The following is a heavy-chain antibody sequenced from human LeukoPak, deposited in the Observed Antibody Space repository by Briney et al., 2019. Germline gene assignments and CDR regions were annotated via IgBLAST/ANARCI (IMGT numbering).Heavy chain of an antibody. CDR2: ISAYNGNT. V-gene: IGHV1-18*01. Sequence: ASVKVSCKASGYTFTSYGISWVRQAPGQGLEWMGWISAYNGNTNYAQKFQGRVTITRDTSASTAYMELSSLRSEDTAVYYCARVLRDYCSGGSCYQLNYWGQGTLVTVSS. D-gene: IGHD2-15*01. CDR1: GYTFTSYG. CDR3: ARVLRDYCSGGSCYQLNY. J-gene: IGHJ4*02.